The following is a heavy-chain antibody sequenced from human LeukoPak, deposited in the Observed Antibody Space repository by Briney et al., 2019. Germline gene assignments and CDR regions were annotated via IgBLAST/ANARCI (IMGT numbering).Heavy chain of an antibody. V-gene: IGHV4-4*02. Sequence: SETLSLTCAVSGSSISSSNWWSWVRQPPGKGLEWIGEIYHSGSTNYNPSLKSRVTISVDKSKNQFSLKLSSVTAADTAVYYCARCYYDSSGYLNWFDPWGQGTLVTVSS. CDR2: IYHSGST. J-gene: IGHJ5*02. CDR3: ARCYYDSSGYLNWFDP. D-gene: IGHD3-22*01. CDR1: GSSISSSNW.